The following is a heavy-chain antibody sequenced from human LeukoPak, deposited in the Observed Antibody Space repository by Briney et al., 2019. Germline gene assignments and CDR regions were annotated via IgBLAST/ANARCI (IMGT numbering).Heavy chain of an antibody. V-gene: IGHV1-2*02. CDR3: ARDVLAVAGHCFDF. J-gene: IGHJ4*02. Sequence: ASVKVSCKASGYTFTGYYMHWVRQAPGQGLEWMGWMNPNSGGTNYAQNFQGRVTMTRDTSISTAYMELSSLRSDDTAVYYCARDVLAVAGHCFDFWGQGTLVTVS. CDR2: MNPNSGGT. CDR1: GYTFTGYY. D-gene: IGHD6-19*01.